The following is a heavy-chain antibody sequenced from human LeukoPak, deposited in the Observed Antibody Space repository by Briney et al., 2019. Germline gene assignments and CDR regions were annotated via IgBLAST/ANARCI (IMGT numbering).Heavy chain of an antibody. V-gene: IGHV4-4*07. CDR3: ARDSGTTGEVKFDP. J-gene: IGHJ5*02. Sequence: PSETLSLTCSFSGRSINDYYWSWTRQPAGKGLEWIGRIYTSGSITYNPSLKSRVSMSVDTSKNQFSLKLSSVTAADTAVYYCARDSGTTGEVKFDPWGQGTLVTVSS. D-gene: IGHD3-10*01. CDR2: IYTSGSI. CDR1: GRSINDYY.